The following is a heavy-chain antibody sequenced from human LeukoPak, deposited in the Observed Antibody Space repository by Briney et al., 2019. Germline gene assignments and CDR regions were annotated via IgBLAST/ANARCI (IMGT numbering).Heavy chain of an antibody. CDR1: GYTFSSDD. D-gene: IGHD3-10*01. J-gene: IGHJ3*02. CDR3: ARGWRFRESLDAFDI. V-gene: IGHV1-8*01. CDR2: MNPNSGNI. Sequence: PSVKVSCKASGYTFSSDDINWVRQATGQGLEWMGWMNPNSGNIGYAQKFQGRVTMTRNTSISTAYMELSSLRSEDTAVYYCARGWRFRESLDAFDIWGQGTMVTVSS.